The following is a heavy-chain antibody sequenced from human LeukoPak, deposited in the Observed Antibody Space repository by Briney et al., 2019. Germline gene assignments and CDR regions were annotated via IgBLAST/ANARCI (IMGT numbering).Heavy chain of an antibody. J-gene: IGHJ4*02. V-gene: IGHV3-23*01. CDR1: GFTLSNYW. CDR3: AKRVAAAGPYFDY. Sequence: PGGSLRLSCAASGFTLSNYWVHWVRQAPGKGLEWVSLISGSGGTTYYADSVKGRFTISRDNSKNTLYLQMSSLRDEDTAVYYCAKRVAAAGPYFDYWGQGTLVTVSS. D-gene: IGHD6-13*01. CDR2: ISGSGGTT.